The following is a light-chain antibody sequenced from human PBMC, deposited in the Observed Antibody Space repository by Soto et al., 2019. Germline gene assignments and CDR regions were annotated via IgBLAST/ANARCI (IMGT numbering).Light chain of an antibody. J-gene: IGLJ3*02. V-gene: IGLV1-44*01. CDR1: SSNIGSNT. CDR3: AAWDDSLNGWV. Sequence: QSVLTQPPSASGTPGQRVTISCSGSSSNIGSNTVNCYQQLPGTAPKLLIYSNNQRHSGVPDRFSGSKSGTSASLAISGLQSEDEADYYCAAWDDSLNGWVFGGGTKLTVL. CDR2: SNN.